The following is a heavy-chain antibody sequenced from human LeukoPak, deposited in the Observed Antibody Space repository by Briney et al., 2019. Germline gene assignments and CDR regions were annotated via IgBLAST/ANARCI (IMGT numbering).Heavy chain of an antibody. CDR3: AKDMVRYYDSSGHFDY. D-gene: IGHD3-22*01. CDR2: ISGSGGST. CDR1: GFTFSSYG. J-gene: IGHJ4*02. Sequence: GGSLRLSCAASGFTFSSYGMSWVRQAPGKGLEWVSAISGSGGSTYYADSVKGRFTISRDNSKNTLYLQMNSLRAEDTAVYYCAKDMVRYYDSSGHFDYWGQGTLVTVSS. V-gene: IGHV3-23*01.